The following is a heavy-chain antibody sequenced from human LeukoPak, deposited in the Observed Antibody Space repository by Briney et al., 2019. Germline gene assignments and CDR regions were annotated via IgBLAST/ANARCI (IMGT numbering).Heavy chain of an antibody. CDR3: FREGGD. V-gene: IGHV3-74*01. D-gene: IGHD3-10*01. Sequence: GGSLRLSCAASGNYWMHWVRQAPGKGLVWVSHINSDGSWTSYADSVKGRITISKDNAKNTVYLQMNNLRAEDTAIYYCFREGGDWGQGTLVTVSS. CDR1: GNYW. J-gene: IGHJ4*02. CDR2: INSDGSWT.